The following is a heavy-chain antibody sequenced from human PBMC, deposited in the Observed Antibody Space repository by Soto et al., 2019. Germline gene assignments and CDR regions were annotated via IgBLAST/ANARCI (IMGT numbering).Heavy chain of an antibody. CDR1: GGSISSSDYH. CDR2: IYGGTYGGTY. CDR3: ARDPRDGYGHFDY. D-gene: IGHD5-12*01. J-gene: IGHJ4*01. V-gene: IGHV4-31*03. Sequence: SETLSLTCTVSGGSISSSDYHWNWIRQHPGKGPEWIACIYGGTYGGTYYYNPSLKSRVTISADTSKNQFSLRLSSVTAADTAVYYCARDPRDGYGHFDYWGHGTLVTAPQ.